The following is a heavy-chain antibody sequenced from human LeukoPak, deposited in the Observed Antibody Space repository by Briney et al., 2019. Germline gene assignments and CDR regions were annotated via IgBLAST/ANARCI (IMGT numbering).Heavy chain of an antibody. Sequence: GGSLRLSCAASQFTFSNYWMSWVRQAPGKGLEWVANIKQDGSEKYYVDSVKGRFTISRDNAKNSLYLQMNSLRAEDTAVYYCARVGGSGSYSVDAFDIWGQGTMVTVSS. CDR2: IKQDGSEK. D-gene: IGHD3-10*01. CDR1: QFTFSNYW. V-gene: IGHV3-7*01. CDR3: ARVGGSGSYSVDAFDI. J-gene: IGHJ3*02.